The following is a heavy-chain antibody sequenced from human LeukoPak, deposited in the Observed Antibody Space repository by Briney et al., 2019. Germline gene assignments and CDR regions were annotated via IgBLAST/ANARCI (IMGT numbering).Heavy chain of an antibody. Sequence: SQTLSLTCTVSGGSISSGGYYWSWIRQHPGKGLEWIGYIYYSGSTYYNPSLKSRVTISVDTSENQFSLKLTSVTAAGTAVYYCARSPEYYLDYWGQGTLVTVSS. V-gene: IGHV4-31*03. CDR3: ARSPEYYLDY. CDR2: IYYSGST. J-gene: IGHJ4*02. D-gene: IGHD1-14*01. CDR1: GGSISSGGYY.